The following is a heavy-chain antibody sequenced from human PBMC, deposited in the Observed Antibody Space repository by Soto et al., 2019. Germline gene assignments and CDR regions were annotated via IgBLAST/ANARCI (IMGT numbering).Heavy chain of an antibody. J-gene: IGHJ6*02. D-gene: IGHD5-12*01. V-gene: IGHV1-69*12. CDR1: GGTFNSYA. CDR3: ARGRRDGYNWDGLDV. Sequence: QVQVVQSGAEVKKPGSSVKVSCKASGGTFNSYAMSWVRQAPGQGLEWMGGIIPMFGTANYAQRFQGRLTITADESTRTVYMELRSLRSEDTAVYYCARGRRDGYNWDGLDVWGQGTTVTVSS. CDR2: IIPMFGTA.